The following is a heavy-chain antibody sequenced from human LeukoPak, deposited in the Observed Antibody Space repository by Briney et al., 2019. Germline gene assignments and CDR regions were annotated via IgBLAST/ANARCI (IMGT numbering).Heavy chain of an antibody. J-gene: IGHJ6*02. Sequence: GGSLRLSCAASGFTFSSYAMHWVRQAPGKGLEWVAVISYDGSNKYYADSVKGRFTISRDNSKNTLYLQMNSQRAEDTAVYYCARVLGGTTKGYYYYGMDVWGQGTTVTVSS. CDR3: ARVLGGTTKGYYYYGMDV. CDR1: GFTFSSYA. CDR2: ISYDGSNK. V-gene: IGHV3-30*04. D-gene: IGHD1-1*01.